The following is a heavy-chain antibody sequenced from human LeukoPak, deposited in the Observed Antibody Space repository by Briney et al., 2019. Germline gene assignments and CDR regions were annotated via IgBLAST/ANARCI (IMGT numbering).Heavy chain of an antibody. V-gene: IGHV3-21*01. D-gene: IGHD3-3*01. Sequence: PGGSLRLSCAASGFTFSDFGMNWVSQAPGKGMEWVSSISAHSRYIYYADSVKGRFTISRDNDQSSLYLQMNSLRAEDSSVYFCARQYYDFWSGFYTADYYFDYWGRGTLVTVSS. J-gene: IGHJ4*02. CDR3: ARQYYDFWSGFYTADYYFDY. CDR1: GFTFSDFG. CDR2: ISAHSRYI.